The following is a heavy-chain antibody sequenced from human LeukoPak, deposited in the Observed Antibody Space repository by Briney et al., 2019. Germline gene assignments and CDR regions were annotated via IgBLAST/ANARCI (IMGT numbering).Heavy chain of an antibody. Sequence: PGGTLRLSCAASEFTFSSYAMSWVRQAPGKGLEWVSGISYSGGSTYYADSVKGRFTISRDNAKNSLYLQMNSLRVEDTAVYYCVRVGTSFDIWGQGTMVTVSS. D-gene: IGHD7-27*01. J-gene: IGHJ3*02. CDR3: VRVGTSFDI. CDR1: EFTFSSYA. CDR2: ISYSGGST. V-gene: IGHV3-23*01.